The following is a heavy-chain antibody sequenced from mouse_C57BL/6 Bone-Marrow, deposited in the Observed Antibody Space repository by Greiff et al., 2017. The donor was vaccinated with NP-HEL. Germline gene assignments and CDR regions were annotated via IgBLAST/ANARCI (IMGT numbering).Heavy chain of an antibody. Sequence: EVKLMESGGDLVKPGGSLKLSCAASGFTFSSYGMSWVRQTPDKRLEWVATISSGGSYTYYPDSVKGRFTISRDNAKNPRYLQMSSLKSEDTDMYYCARHYYSNYFDYWGQGTTLTVSS. CDR3: ARHYYSNYFDY. V-gene: IGHV5-6*01. D-gene: IGHD2-5*01. J-gene: IGHJ2*01. CDR1: GFTFSSYG. CDR2: ISSGGSYT.